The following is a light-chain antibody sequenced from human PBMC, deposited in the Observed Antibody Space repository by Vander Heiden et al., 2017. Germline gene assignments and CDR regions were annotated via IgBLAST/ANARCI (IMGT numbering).Light chain of an antibody. V-gene: IGLV3-21*02. CDR3: QVWDGISDHPNWV. CDR2: DGS. CDR1: YIGDKS. J-gene: IGLJ3*02. Sequence: SYVLTPPPSVSVAPGQTARITCGGNYIGDKSVHWYQLKPGQAPVLVVYDGSDRPSGIPERFSGSNSGNTATLTISRVEAGDEADYYCQVWDGISDHPNWVFGGGTKLTVL.